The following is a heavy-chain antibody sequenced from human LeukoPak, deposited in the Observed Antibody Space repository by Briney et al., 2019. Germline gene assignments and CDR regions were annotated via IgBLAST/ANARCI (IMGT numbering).Heavy chain of an antibody. Sequence: GGSLRLSRAASGFTFSSYWMSWVRQAPGKGLEWVANIKQDGSEKYYVDSVKGRFTISRDNAKNSLYLQMNSLRAEDTAVYYCCRHYGSGLGTLYYYYYMDVWGKGTTVTVSS. CDR2: IKQDGSEK. D-gene: IGHD3-10*01. J-gene: IGHJ6*03. V-gene: IGHV3-7*01. CDR1: GFTFSSYW. CDR3: CRHYGSGLGTLYYYYYMDV.